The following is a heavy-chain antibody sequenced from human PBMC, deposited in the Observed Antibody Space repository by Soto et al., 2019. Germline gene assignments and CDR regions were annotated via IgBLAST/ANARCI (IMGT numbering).Heavy chain of an antibody. Sequence: GGSLRLSCAAPGFTFSSYAMHWVRVSPGKGLEWVAVISYDGSNKYYVDSVKGRFTISRDNSKNTLYLQMNSLRAEDTAVYYCARDREGIAAAGPFDYWGQGTLVTASS. D-gene: IGHD6-13*01. CDR3: ARDREGIAAAGPFDY. CDR1: GFTFSSYA. CDR2: ISYDGSNK. V-gene: IGHV3-30-3*01. J-gene: IGHJ4*02.